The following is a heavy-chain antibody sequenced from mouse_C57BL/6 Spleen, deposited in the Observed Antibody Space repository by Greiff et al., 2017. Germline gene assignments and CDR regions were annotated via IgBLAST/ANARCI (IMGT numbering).Heavy chain of an antibody. V-gene: IGHV1-15*01. CDR3: TTTGTVDLDFDV. J-gene: IGHJ1*03. Sequence: VQLQQSGAELVRPGASVTLSCKASGYTFTDYEMHWVKQTPVHGLEWIGAIDPETGGTAYNQKFKGKAILTADKSSSTAYMELRSLTSEDSAVYYCTTTGTVDLDFDVWGTGTTVTVSS. D-gene: IGHD4-1*02. CDR1: GYTFTDYE. CDR2: IDPETGGT.